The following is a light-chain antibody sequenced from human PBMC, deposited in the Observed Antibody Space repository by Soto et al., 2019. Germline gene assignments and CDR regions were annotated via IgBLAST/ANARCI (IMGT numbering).Light chain of an antibody. CDR3: QQYNNWPRT. CDR1: QSVSSN. CDR2: GAS. J-gene: IGKJ1*01. Sequence: EIVMTQSPATLSVSPGKRATLSCRASQSVSSNLAWYQQKPGQAPRLLIYGASTRATGIPARFSGSGSGAEFTLTISSLQSEDFAVYYCQQYNNWPRTFGQGTKVEIK. V-gene: IGKV3-15*01.